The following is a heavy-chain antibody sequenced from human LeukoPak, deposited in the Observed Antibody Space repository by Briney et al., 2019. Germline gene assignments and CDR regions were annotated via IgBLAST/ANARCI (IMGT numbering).Heavy chain of an antibody. CDR1: GFTFSSYA. CDR3: AKDGDSGVGATGGYFDY. V-gene: IGHV3-23*01. J-gene: IGHJ4*02. CDR2: ISGSGGST. Sequence: PGGSLRLSCAASGFTFSSYAMSWVRQAPGKGLEWVSAISGSGGSTYYADSVKGRFTISRDNSKNTLYLQMNSLRAEDTAVYYCAKDGDSGVGATGGYFDYWGQGTLVTVSS. D-gene: IGHD1-26*01.